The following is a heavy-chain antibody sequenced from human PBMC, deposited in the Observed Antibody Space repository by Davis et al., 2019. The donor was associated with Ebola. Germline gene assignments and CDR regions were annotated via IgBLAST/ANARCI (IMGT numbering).Heavy chain of an antibody. CDR3: ACLNGWYNYYFDY. Sequence: PSETLSLTCTVSGGSISSSSYYWGWIRQPPGKGLEWIGSIYYLGSTYYNPSLKSRVTISVDTSKNPFSLKLSSVTAADTAVYYCACLNGWYNYYFDYWGQGTLVTVSS. CDR1: GGSISSSSYY. CDR2: IYYLGST. D-gene: IGHD6-19*01. J-gene: IGHJ4*02. V-gene: IGHV4-39*01.